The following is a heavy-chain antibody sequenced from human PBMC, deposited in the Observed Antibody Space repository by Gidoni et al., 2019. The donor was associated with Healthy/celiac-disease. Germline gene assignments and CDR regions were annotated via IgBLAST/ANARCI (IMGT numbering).Heavy chain of an antibody. Sequence: QVQLVESGGVVVQPGRSLRLSCAASGFTFSSYGMHWVRQAPGKGLEWVAVIWYDGSNKYYADSVKGRFTISRDNSKNTLYLQMNSLRAEDTAVYYCARGRFTDAFDIWGQGTMVTVSS. CDR2: IWYDGSNK. D-gene: IGHD3-16*01. V-gene: IGHV3-33*01. CDR3: ARGRFTDAFDI. CDR1: GFTFSSYG. J-gene: IGHJ3*02.